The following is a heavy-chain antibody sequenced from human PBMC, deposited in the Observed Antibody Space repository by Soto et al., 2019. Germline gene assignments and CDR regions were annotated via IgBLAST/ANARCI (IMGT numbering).Heavy chain of an antibody. CDR2: INHSGST. V-gene: IGHV4-34*01. Sequence: QVQLQQWGAGLLKPSETLSLTCAVYGGSFSGYYWSWIRQPPGKGLEWIGEINHSGSTNYNPSLKSRVTISVDTSKNQFSLKLSSVTAADTAVYYCARVPPRYCSSTSCYNWFDPWGQGTLVTVSS. D-gene: IGHD2-2*01. CDR1: GGSFSGYY. J-gene: IGHJ5*02. CDR3: ARVPPRYCSSTSCYNWFDP.